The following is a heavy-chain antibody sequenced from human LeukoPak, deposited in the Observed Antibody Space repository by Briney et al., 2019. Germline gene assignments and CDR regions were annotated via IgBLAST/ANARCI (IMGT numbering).Heavy chain of an antibody. V-gene: IGHV4-4*02. D-gene: IGHD3-10*01. Sequence: SGTLSLTCAVSGGSLSSSPWWSWVRQPPGEGLEWIGEISHSGTTNYNPSLKSRVTISVDKSKNLFSLRLTSVTAADTAIYYCAGVTLVRGVLDWGQGTLVTVSS. CDR1: GGSLSSSPW. CDR3: AGVTLVRGVLD. CDR2: ISHSGTT. J-gene: IGHJ4*02.